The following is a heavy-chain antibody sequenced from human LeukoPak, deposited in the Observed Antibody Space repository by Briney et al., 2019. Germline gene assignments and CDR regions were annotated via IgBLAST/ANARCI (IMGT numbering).Heavy chain of an antibody. V-gene: IGHV3-21*01. J-gene: IGHJ4*02. Sequence: GGSLRLSCAASGFTFSSYSMNWVRQAPGKGVEWVSSISSSSSYIYYADSVKGRFTISRDNAKNSLYLQMNSLRAEDTAVYYCAREVGAKGFDYWGQGTLVTVSS. CDR3: AREVGAKGFDY. D-gene: IGHD1-26*01. CDR2: ISSSSSYI. CDR1: GFTFSSYS.